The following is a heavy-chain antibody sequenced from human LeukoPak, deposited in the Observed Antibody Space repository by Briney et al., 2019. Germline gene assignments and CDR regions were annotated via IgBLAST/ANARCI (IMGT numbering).Heavy chain of an antibody. V-gene: IGHV3-23*01. J-gene: IGHJ4*02. D-gene: IGHD5-18*01. Sequence: GGSLRLSCAASGFTFSSYAMSWVRQAPGKGLEWVSAISGSGGSTYYADSVKGRFTISRDNSKNTLYLQMNGLRAEDTAVYYCAKVYTAMVLSRLDYWGQGTLVTVSS. CDR3: AKVYTAMVLSRLDY. CDR1: GFTFSSYA. CDR2: ISGSGGST.